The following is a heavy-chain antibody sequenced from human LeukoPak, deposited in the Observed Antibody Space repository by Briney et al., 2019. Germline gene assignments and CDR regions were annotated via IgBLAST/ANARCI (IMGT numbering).Heavy chain of an antibody. CDR1: GLTFSGHS. J-gene: IGHJ3*02. CDR2: IGISSSTI. Sequence: PGGSLRLSCAASGLTFSGHSMNWVRQAPGRGLEWVAYIGISSSTIYYADSVKGRFTISRDNVKNSVFLQMNTLRDEDTAVYYCARSGCGSGGGCYNYRNAFDIWGQGTMVTVSS. D-gene: IGHD2-15*01. V-gene: IGHV3-48*02. CDR3: ARSGCGSGGGCYNYRNAFDI.